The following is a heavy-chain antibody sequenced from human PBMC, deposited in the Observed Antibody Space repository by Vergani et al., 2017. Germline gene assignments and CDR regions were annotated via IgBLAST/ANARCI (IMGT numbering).Heavy chain of an antibody. Sequence: QVQLVESGGGVVQPGRSLRLSCAASGFTFSSYGMHWVRQAPGKGLEWVAVIWYDGSNKYYADSVKGRFTISRDNSKNTLYLQMNSLRAEDTAVYYCAKHGVDYDYGDYGDRYYMDVWGKGTTVTVSS. V-gene: IGHV3-33*06. J-gene: IGHJ6*03. CDR1: GFTFSSYG. D-gene: IGHD4-17*01. CDR3: AKHGVDYDYGDYGDRYYMDV. CDR2: IWYDGSNK.